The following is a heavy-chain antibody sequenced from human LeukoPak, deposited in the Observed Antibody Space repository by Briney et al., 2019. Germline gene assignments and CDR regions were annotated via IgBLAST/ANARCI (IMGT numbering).Heavy chain of an antibody. J-gene: IGHJ4*02. V-gene: IGHV3-30*02. Sequence: GGSLRLSCAASGFTFSSYGMHWVRQAPGKGLEWVAFIRYDGSNKYYADSVKGRFTISRDNAKNSLYLQMNSLRAEDTAVYYCATPPGYSSGWYYFDYWGQGTLVTVSS. CDR1: GFTFSSYG. D-gene: IGHD6-19*01. CDR2: IRYDGSNK. CDR3: ATPPGYSSGWYYFDY.